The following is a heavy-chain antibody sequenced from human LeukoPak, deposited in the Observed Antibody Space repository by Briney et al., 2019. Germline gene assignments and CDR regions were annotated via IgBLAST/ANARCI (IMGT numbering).Heavy chain of an antibody. Sequence: GGSLRLSCAASGFTFDDYAMHWVRQAPGRGLEWVSGISWSSCTIGYADSVKGRFTISRDNAKNSLYLQMNSLRAEDTAIYYCAKDFVASPVAPFDWGPGTQVTVSS. D-gene: IGHD5-12*01. CDR1: GFTFDDYA. J-gene: IGHJ4*02. CDR3: AKDFVASPVAPFD. V-gene: IGHV3-9*01. CDR2: ISWSSCTI.